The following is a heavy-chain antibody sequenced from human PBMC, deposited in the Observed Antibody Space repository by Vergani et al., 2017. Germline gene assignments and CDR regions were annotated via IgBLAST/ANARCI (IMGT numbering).Heavy chain of an antibody. CDR3: ARGGVTTFGYYFDY. CDR2: IGTAGDT. Sequence: EVQLVESGGGLVQPGGSLRLSCAASGFTFSSYDMHWVRQATGEGLEWVSAIGTAGDTYYPGSVKGRFTISRENAKNSLYLQMNSLRAGDTAVYYCARGGVTTFGYYFDYWGQGTLVTVSS. V-gene: IGHV3-13*01. J-gene: IGHJ4*02. D-gene: IGHD3-16*01. CDR1: GFTFSSYD.